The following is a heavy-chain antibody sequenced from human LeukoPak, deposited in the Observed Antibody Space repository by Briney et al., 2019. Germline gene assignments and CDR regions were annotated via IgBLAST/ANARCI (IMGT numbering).Heavy chain of an antibody. Sequence: GGSLRLSCAASGFTFSSYGMHWVRQAPGKGLEWVAVIWYDSSNKYYADSVKGRFTISRDISKNTLYLQMNSLRAEDTAVYYCARETEAFDSWGQGTLVTVSS. J-gene: IGHJ4*02. CDR3: ARETEAFDS. CDR1: GFTFSSYG. V-gene: IGHV3-33*01. CDR2: IWYDSSNK.